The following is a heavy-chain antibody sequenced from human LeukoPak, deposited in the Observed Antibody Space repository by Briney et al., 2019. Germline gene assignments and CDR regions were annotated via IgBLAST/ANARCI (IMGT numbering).Heavy chain of an antibody. CDR2: IKGSGSEK. V-gene: IGHV3-7*04. CDR1: GFTFSNYW. D-gene: IGHD3-16*01. CDR3: ARGWGKKGRCGGVPSKNSKFAY. Sequence: GGCLRLSCAASGFTFSNYWMNWVRQAPGKGLEWVANIKGSGSEKYYMDSVKGRFTISRDNAKDSLYLQMNSLRVEDTAVYYCARGWGKKGRCGGVPSKNSKFAYWGTGPLVTVSS. J-gene: IGHJ4*02.